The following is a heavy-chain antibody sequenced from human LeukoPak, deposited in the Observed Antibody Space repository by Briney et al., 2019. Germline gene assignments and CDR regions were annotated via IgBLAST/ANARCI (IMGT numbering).Heavy chain of an antibody. D-gene: IGHD2-2*01. V-gene: IGHV3-48*03. CDR3: VRDPLGYCSSTSCYAYVY. J-gene: IGHJ4*02. CDR2: ISSSGSTI. Sequence: GGSLRLSCAASGFTFSRYEMNWVRQAPGKGLEWVSYISSSGSTIYYADSVKGRSTIPRDNAKNSLYLQMNSLSAEDTAVYYCVRDPLGYCSSTSCYAYVYWGQGTLVTVSS. CDR1: GFTFSRYE.